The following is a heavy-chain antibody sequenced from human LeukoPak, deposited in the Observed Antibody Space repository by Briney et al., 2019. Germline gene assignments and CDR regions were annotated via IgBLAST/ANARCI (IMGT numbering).Heavy chain of an antibody. J-gene: IGHJ4*02. V-gene: IGHV3-23*01. Sequence: GGSLRLSCAASGFTFSSSAMNWVRQAPGKGLEWVSAISGSGGSTYYADSVKGRFTISRDNSKNTLYLQMNSLRAEDTAVYYCAKDSTTPKLWFGELLNWGQGTLVTVSS. CDR1: GFTFSSSA. D-gene: IGHD3-10*01. CDR3: AKDSTTPKLWFGELLN. CDR2: ISGSGGST.